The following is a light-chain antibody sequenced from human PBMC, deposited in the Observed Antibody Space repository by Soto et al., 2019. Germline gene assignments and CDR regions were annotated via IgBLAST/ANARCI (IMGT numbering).Light chain of an antibody. J-gene: IGLJ1*01. CDR1: SGHSSYA. CDR2: LNSDGSH. Sequence: QLVLTQSPSASASLGASVKLTCTLSSGHSSYAIAWHQQRPEKGPRYLMKLNSDGSHNKGDGIPDRFSGPSSGAERYLTISSLQSEDEADYYCQTWGTGIPYVFGTGTKVTVL. V-gene: IGLV4-69*01. CDR3: QTWGTGIPYV.